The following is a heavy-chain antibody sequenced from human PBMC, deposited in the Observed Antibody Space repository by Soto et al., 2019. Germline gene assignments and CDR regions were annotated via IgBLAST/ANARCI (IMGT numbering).Heavy chain of an antibody. J-gene: IGHJ6*03. CDR3: ARGHDFWSGLKARFYYYYYMDV. CDR2: INHSGST. D-gene: IGHD3-3*01. CDR1: GGSFSGYY. Sequence: SETLSLTCAVYGGSFSGYYWSWIRQPPGKGLEWIGEINHSGSTNYNPSLKSRVTISVDTSKNQFSLKLSSVTAADTAVYYCARGHDFWSGLKARFYYYYYMDVWGKGTTVTVSS. V-gene: IGHV4-34*01.